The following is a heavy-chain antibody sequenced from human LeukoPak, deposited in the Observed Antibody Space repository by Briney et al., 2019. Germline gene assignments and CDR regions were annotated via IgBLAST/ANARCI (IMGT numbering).Heavy chain of an antibody. CDR2: IKSNTDGGTS. V-gene: IGHV3-15*01. CDR3: TTDPRLVLTAYRDY. D-gene: IGHD3-9*01. Sequence: GGSLRLSCAASGFTFSSFGMSWVRQAPGKGLEWVGRIKSNTDGGTSDYAAPVKGRFTISRDDSRKTLYLQMNTLQTEDTAVYYCTTDPRLVLTAYRDYWGQGALVTVSS. CDR1: GFTFSSFG. J-gene: IGHJ4*02.